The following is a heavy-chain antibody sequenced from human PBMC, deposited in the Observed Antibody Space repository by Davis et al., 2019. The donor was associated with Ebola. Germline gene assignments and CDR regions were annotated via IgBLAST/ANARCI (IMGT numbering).Heavy chain of an antibody. CDR3: ARELTGYSSSSYGMDV. Sequence: PSETLSLTCAVYGGSFSGYYWSWIRQPPGKGLEWIGEINHSGSTNYNPSLKSRVTISVDTSKNQFSLKLSSVTAADTAVYYCARELTGYSSSSYGMDVWGQGTTVTVSS. CDR1: GGSFSGYY. J-gene: IGHJ6*02. V-gene: IGHV4-34*01. D-gene: IGHD6-6*01. CDR2: INHSGST.